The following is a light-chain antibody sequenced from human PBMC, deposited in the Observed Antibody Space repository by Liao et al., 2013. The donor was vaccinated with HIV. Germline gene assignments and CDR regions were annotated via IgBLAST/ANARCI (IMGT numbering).Light chain of an antibody. J-gene: IGLJ1*01. CDR2: QDT. V-gene: IGLV3-1*01. Sequence: SYELTQAPSVSVSPGQTASITCSGDKLGDKYVCWYQQKPGQSPVLLIYQDTKRPLGITERFSGSNSGNTATLTISGTQAMDEADYYCQAWVSNTVYVFGTGTKVTVL. CDR1: KLGDKY. CDR3: QAWVSNTVYV.